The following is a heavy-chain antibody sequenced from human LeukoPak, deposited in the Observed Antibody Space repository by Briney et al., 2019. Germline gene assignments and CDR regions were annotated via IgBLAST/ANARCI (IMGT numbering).Heavy chain of an antibody. CDR2: IVKSGGST. CDR3: VKNFWSDLYSYYYMDV. J-gene: IGHJ6*03. CDR1: GFTFTSYT. V-gene: IGHV3-23*01. D-gene: IGHD3-3*01. Sequence: PGGSLRLSCAASGFTFTSYTMSWVRRAPGKGLEWVSGIVKSGGSTYYADSVKGRFTISRDNSKITLYLQMNSLRAEDTAVYYCVKNFWSDLYSYYYMDVWGKGTTVTVSS.